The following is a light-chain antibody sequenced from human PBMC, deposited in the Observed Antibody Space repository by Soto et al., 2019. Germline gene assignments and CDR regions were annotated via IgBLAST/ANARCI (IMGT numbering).Light chain of an antibody. CDR1: QSVSSN. J-gene: IGKJ4*01. CDR3: QHRSNWPLT. Sequence: EMVMTQSPATLSVSPLGIAALSFMASQSVSSNLAWYQQKPGQAPRLLIYDASNRATGIPARFSGSGSGTDFTLTISSLEPEDFAVYYCQHRSNWPLTFGGGTKVDIK. V-gene: IGKV3-11*01. CDR2: DAS.